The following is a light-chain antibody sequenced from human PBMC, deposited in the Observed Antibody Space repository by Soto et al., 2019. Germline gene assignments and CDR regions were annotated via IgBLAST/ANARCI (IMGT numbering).Light chain of an antibody. CDR3: CSFTTTTWV. Sequence: VLTQPASVSGSPGQSITISCTGTSSDIGGYNWVSWYQQHPGKAPKLIIFEVSYRPSGVSNRFSGSKSGNTASLTISGLQAEDEADYYCCSFTTTTWVFGGGTKVTVL. V-gene: IGLV2-14*01. CDR2: EVS. J-gene: IGLJ3*02. CDR1: SSDIGGYNW.